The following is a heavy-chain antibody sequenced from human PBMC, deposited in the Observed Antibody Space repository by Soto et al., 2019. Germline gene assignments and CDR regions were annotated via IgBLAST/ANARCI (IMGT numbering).Heavy chain of an antibody. CDR2: IKQDGSEK. CDR3: ARDKAGTTSAFDY. Sequence: PGGSLRLSCAASGFTFSNYWMSWVRQAPGKGLGWVANIKQDGSEKYYVESVKGRFTISRDNAKNSLYLQMNSLRAEDTAVYYCARDKAGTTSAFDYWGQGTLVTVSS. J-gene: IGHJ4*02. CDR1: GFTFSNYW. D-gene: IGHD1-7*01. V-gene: IGHV3-7*01.